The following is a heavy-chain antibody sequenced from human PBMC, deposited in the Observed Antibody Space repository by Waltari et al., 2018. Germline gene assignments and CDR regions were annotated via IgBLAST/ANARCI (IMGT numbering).Heavy chain of an antibody. CDR3: AKDPYEDILSASPAANYMDV. CDR2: ISGSGGRT. V-gene: IGHV3-23*04. J-gene: IGHJ6*03. CDR1: GLTFSTHA. Sequence: EVQLVESGGGLVQPGGSLRLSCVASGLTFSTHAMSWVRQAPGKGLEWVATISGSGGRTYNADSAKGRFTISRDNSKNTLFLQMNSLRVEDTAVYYCAKDPYEDILSASPAANYMDVWGEGTTVTVSS. D-gene: IGHD3-9*01.